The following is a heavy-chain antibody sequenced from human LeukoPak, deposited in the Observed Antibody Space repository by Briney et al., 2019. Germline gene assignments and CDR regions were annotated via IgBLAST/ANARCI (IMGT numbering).Heavy chain of an antibody. Sequence: SVKVSCKASGGTFSSYAISWVRQAPGQGLEWMGGIIPIFGTANYAQTFQGRVTITTDESTSTAYMELSSLRTADTSVYYSAIDVGSSGWYTELDYWGQGTLVTVSS. D-gene: IGHD6-19*01. V-gene: IGHV1-69*05. CDR3: AIDVGSSGWYTELDY. CDR2: IIPIFGTA. CDR1: GGTFSSYA. J-gene: IGHJ4*02.